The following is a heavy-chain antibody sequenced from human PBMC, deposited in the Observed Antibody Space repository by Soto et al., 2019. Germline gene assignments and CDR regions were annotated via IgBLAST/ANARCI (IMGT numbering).Heavy chain of an antibody. CDR3: ARSIVVVTALDY. D-gene: IGHD2-21*02. CDR2: INAGNGNT. CDR1: GYTFTSYA. Sequence: GASVKVSCKASGYTFTSYAMHLVRQAPGQRLEWMGWINAGNGNTKYSQKFQGRVTITRDTSASTAYMELSSLRSEDTAVYYCARSIVVVTALDYWGQGTQVTVSS. V-gene: IGHV1-3*01. J-gene: IGHJ4*02.